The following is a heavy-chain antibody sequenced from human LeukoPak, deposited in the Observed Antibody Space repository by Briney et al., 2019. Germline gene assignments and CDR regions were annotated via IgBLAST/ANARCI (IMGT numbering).Heavy chain of an antibody. V-gene: IGHV4-34*01. Sequence: PSETLSLTCAVYGGSFSGYYWSWIRQPPGKGLEWIGEINHSGSTNYNPSLKSRVTVSVDTSKNQFSLKLSSVTAADTAVYYCASYPHDYGDYGGLDYWGQGTLVTVSS. J-gene: IGHJ4*02. CDR1: GGSFSGYY. CDR2: INHSGST. CDR3: ASYPHDYGDYGGLDY. D-gene: IGHD4-17*01.